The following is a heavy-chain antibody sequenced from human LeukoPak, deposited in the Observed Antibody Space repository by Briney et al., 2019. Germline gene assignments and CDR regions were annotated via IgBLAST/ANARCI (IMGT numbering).Heavy chain of an antibody. D-gene: IGHD1-26*01. Sequence: SETLSLTCTVSGDSTSSDRYYGGWVRQPPGKGLEWIGNIYYSGSTYYNPSLKGRVTMSVDTSKNQFFLKLNSVTAADTAVYYCARGRPYSGGYHLDYWGQGTLVTVSS. CDR3: ARGRPYSGGYHLDY. CDR1: GDSTSSDRYY. CDR2: IYYSGST. J-gene: IGHJ4*02. V-gene: IGHV4-39*02.